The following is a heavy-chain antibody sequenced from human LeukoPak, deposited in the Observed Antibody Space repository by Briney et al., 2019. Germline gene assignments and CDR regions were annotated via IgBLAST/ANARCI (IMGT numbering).Heavy chain of an antibody. D-gene: IGHD3-22*01. J-gene: IGHJ4*02. CDR2: ISGGGAGT. V-gene: IGHV3-23*01. CDR1: GFTFSSFA. CDR3: AKGMGYDSSGYYDY. Sequence: AGGSLRLSCAASGFTFSSFAMSWVRQAPGKGLEWVSAISGGGAGTYYADSVKGRFTISRDNSKNTLYLQMNSLRAEDTALYYCAKGMGYDSSGYYDYWGQGTLVTVSS.